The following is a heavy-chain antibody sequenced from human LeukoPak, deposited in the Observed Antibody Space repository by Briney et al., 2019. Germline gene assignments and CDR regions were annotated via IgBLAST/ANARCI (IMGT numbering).Heavy chain of an antibody. D-gene: IGHD3-3*01. CDR1: GLTFSSYA. CDR3: AKVYYDFWSGPCNY. J-gene: IGHJ4*02. CDR2: ISGSGGST. V-gene: IGHV3-23*01. Sequence: GGSLRLSCAASGLTFSSYAMSWVRQAPGKGLEWVSAISGSGGSTYYADSVKGRFTISRDNSKNTLYLQMNSLRAEDTAVYYCAKVYYDFWSGPCNYWGQGTLVTVSS.